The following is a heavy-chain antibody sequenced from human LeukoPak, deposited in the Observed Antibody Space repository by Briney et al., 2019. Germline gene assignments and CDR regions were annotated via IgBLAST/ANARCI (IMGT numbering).Heavy chain of an antibody. J-gene: IGHJ4*02. CDR1: GYTFTSYD. Sequence: ASVKVSCKASGYTFTSYDINWVRQATGQGLEWMGWMNPNSGNTGYAQKFQGRVTMTRDTSISTAYMELSRLRSDDTAVYYCARDLGSQLLYMEEYWGQGTLVTVSS. V-gene: IGHV1-8*01. CDR2: MNPNSGNT. CDR3: ARDLGSQLLYMEEY. D-gene: IGHD2-2*02.